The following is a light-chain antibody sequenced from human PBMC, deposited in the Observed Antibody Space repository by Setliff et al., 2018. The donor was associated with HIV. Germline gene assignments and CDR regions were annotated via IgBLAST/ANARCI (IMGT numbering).Light chain of an antibody. V-gene: IGLV2-14*03. CDR1: SSDVGGYNY. CDR3: SSYTSSSTPYV. Sequence: QSALAQPASVSGSPGQSITISCTGTSSDVGGYNYVSWYQQHPGKGPKVMIYDVSNRPSGVSNRFSGSKSGNTASLTISGLQAEDEADYYCSSYTSSSTPYVFGTETKVTVL. J-gene: IGLJ1*01. CDR2: DVS.